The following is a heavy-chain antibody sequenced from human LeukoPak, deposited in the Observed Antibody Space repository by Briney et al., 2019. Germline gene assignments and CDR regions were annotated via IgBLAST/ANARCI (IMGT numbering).Heavy chain of an antibody. Sequence: PSETLSLTCTVSGGSISSSSYYWGWIRQPPGKGLEWIGSIYYSGSTYYNPSLKSRVTISVDTSKNQFSLNLSSVTAADTAVYYCARGVTMVGRLRFDPWGQGTLVTVSS. V-gene: IGHV4-39*01. CDR2: IYYSGST. CDR1: GGSISSSSYY. J-gene: IGHJ5*02. CDR3: ARGVTMVGRLRFDP. D-gene: IGHD3-10*01.